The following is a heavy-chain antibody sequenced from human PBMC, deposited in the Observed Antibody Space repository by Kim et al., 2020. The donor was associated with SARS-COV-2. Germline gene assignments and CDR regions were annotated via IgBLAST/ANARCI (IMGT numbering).Heavy chain of an antibody. CDR2: ISYAGTM. CDR1: GVSISGDY. V-gene: IGHV4-59*08. J-gene: IGHJ4*02. D-gene: IGHD3-10*01. CDR3: ARHLCGSGAFYNVGY. Sequence: SETLSLTCNVSGVSISGDYWSWIRQTPEKGLQWIASISYAGTMSYNPSLKSRVTISVDTSKNQVSLKLSSVTAADTAMYYCARHLCGSGAFYNVGYWGQGSLVTVSS.